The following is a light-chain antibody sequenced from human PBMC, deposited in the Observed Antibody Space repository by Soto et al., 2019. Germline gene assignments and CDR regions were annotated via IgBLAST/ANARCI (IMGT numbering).Light chain of an antibody. Sequence: QSALTQPASVSASPGQSITISCTGTSSDVGYYDYVSWYQRHPGKAPKLMIYDVTNRLSGVSNRFSGSKSGNTASLTISGLQAEDEADYYCSSYTSSRTVLFGGGTKLTVL. V-gene: IGLV2-14*01. CDR1: SSDVGYYDY. CDR3: SSYTSSRTVL. CDR2: DVT. J-gene: IGLJ2*01.